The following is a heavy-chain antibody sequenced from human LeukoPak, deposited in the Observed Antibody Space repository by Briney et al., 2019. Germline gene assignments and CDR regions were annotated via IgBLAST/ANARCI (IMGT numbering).Heavy chain of an antibody. CDR2: IYYSGST. CDR1: GGSISSGGYY. D-gene: IGHD3-22*01. V-gene: IGHV4-31*03. J-gene: IGHJ4*02. Sequence: PSETLSPTCTVSGGSISSGGYYWSWIRQHPGKGLEWIGYIYYSGSTYYNPSLKSRVTISVDTSKNQFSLKLSSVTAADTAVYYCARGITMIPGYWGQGTLVTVSS. CDR3: ARGITMIPGY.